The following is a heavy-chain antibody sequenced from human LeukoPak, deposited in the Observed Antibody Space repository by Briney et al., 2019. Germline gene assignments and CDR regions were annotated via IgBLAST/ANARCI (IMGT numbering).Heavy chain of an antibody. D-gene: IGHD5-24*01. J-gene: IGHJ6*03. CDR2: ISYDGSNK. Sequence: GGSLRLSCAASGFTFSSYAMHWVRQAPGKGLEWVAVISYDGSNKYYADSVKGRFTISRDNSKNTLYLQMNSLRAEDTAVYYCARAHRDGYNYRYYYYYYYMDVWGKGTTVTVSS. CDR1: GFTFSSYA. CDR3: ARAHRDGYNYRYYYYYYYMDV. V-gene: IGHV3-30*04.